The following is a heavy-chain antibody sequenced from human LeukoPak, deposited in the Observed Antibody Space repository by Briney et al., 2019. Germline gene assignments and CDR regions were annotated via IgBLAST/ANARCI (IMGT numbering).Heavy chain of an antibody. CDR2: IYTSGST. CDR3: ARGDYDFWSVDYYYYYYMDV. J-gene: IGHJ6*03. Sequence: SETLSLTCTASGGSISSGSYYWSWIRQPAGKGLEWIGRIYTSGSTNYNPSLKSRVTISVDTSKNQFSLKLSSVTAADTAVYYCARGDYDFWSVDYYYYYYMDVWGKGTTVTVSS. D-gene: IGHD3-3*01. CDR1: GGSISSGSYY. V-gene: IGHV4-61*02.